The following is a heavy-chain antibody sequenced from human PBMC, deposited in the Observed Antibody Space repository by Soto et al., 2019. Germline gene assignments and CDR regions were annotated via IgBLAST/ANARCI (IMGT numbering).Heavy chain of an antibody. J-gene: IGHJ4*02. D-gene: IGHD3-3*01. CDR3: ARDFGVTTPYYFDY. CDR2: IIPILGIA. CDR1: GGTFSSYT. Sequence: SVKVSCKASGGTFSSYTISWVRQAPGQGLEWMGRIIPILGIANYAQKFQGRVTITADKSTSTAYMELSSLRSEDTTVYYCARDFGVTTPYYFDYWGQGTLVTVSS. V-gene: IGHV1-69*04.